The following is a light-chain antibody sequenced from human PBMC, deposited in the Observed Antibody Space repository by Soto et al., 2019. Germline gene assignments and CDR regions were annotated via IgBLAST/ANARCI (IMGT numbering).Light chain of an antibody. V-gene: IGLV2-23*02. Sequence: QSALTQPASVSGSPGQSITISCTGTSSDIGNYDFVSWYQQVPGTAPKAMIYEVSSRPSGVSNRFSGSKSGNTASLTISGLQAEDEADYYCCSYVGSTTYVFGTGTKLTVL. J-gene: IGLJ1*01. CDR2: EVS. CDR3: CSYVGSTTYV. CDR1: SSDIGNYDF.